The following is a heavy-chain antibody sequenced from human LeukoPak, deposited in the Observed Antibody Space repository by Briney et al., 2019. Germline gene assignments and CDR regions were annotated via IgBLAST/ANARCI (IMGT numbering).Heavy chain of an antibody. V-gene: IGHV3-7*03. CDR2: IKQDGSEK. Sequence: GGSLRLSCAASGFTFSSYWMSWVRQAPGKGLEWVANIKQDGSEKYYVDSVKGRFTISRDNAKKSLYLQMNSLRPDDTAVYYCARDGGYGDYPHFDYWGQGTLVTVSS. D-gene: IGHD4-17*01. J-gene: IGHJ4*01. CDR1: GFTFSSYW. CDR3: ARDGGYGDYPHFDY.